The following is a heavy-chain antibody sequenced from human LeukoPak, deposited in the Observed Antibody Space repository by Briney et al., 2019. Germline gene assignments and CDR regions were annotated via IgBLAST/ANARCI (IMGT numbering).Heavy chain of an antibody. CDR2: ISYDGSNK. V-gene: IGHV3-30*04. D-gene: IGHD2-15*01. CDR1: GFTFSSYA. J-gene: IGHJ4*02. CDR3: ARGIHCSGGSCYDTGFDY. Sequence: GGSLRLSCAASGFTFSSYAMHWVRQAPGKGLEWVAVISYDGSNKYCADSVKGRFTISRDNSKNTLYLQMNSLRAEDTAVYYCARGIHCSGGSCYDTGFDYWGQGTLVTVSS.